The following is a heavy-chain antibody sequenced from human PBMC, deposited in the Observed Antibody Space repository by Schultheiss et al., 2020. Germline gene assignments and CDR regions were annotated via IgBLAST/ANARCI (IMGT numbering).Heavy chain of an antibody. V-gene: IGHV3-23*01. Sequence: GGSLRLSCAASGFTFSSYAMSWVRQAPGKGLEWVSAISGSGGSTYYADSVKGRFTISRDNSKNTLYLQMNSLRAEDTAVYYCATLYSGSYSPPYWGQGTLVTVSS. CDR3: ATLYSGSYSPPY. CDR1: GFTFSSYA. J-gene: IGHJ4*02. D-gene: IGHD1-26*01. CDR2: ISGSGGST.